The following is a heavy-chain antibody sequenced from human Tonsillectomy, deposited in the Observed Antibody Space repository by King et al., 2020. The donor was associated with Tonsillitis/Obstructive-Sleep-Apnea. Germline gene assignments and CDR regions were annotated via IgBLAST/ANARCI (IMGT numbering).Heavy chain of an antibody. D-gene: IGHD1-26*01. V-gene: IGHV4-59*01. J-gene: IGHJ4*02. CDR1: GGSISSYY. CDR2: IYYSGST. CDR3: ARVFPDDSGDY. Sequence: VQLQESGPGLVKPSETLSLTCTVSGGSISSYYWSWIRQHPGKGLEWIGDIYYSGSTNYNHSLKSRVTISVDTSKNQFSLKLRSVTAADTAVYYCARVFPDDSGDYWGQGTLVTVSS.